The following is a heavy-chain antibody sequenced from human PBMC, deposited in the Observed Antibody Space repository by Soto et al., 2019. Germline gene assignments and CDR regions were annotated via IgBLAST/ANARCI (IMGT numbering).Heavy chain of an antibody. Sequence: ASVKVSCKGSGYIFTAYSMHWVRQAPGQGLEWLGWINPNSGDTIYAQKFQDRVTMTCDTSVSTAYLELSSLSSDDTALYCCAREASAVVSLDYWGQGTLVTVSS. CDR2: INPNSGDT. J-gene: IGHJ4*02. D-gene: IGHD2-15*01. V-gene: IGHV1-2*02. CDR3: AREASAVVSLDY. CDR1: GYIFTAYS.